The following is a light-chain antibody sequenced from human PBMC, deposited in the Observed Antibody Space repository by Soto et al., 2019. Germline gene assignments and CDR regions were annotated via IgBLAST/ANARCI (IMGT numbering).Light chain of an antibody. CDR1: QDMNSY. J-gene: IGKJ1*01. Sequence: VIWVTQSPSLLSASTGDRVTISCQMSQDMNSYVAWYQQKPGKAPDLLIYGASTLESGVPSRFSGSGYGTEFTLTISSLQSEDFATYYCQQYYTFPWTFGQGTKVEIK. CDR2: GAS. V-gene: IGKV1D-8*01. CDR3: QQYYTFPWT.